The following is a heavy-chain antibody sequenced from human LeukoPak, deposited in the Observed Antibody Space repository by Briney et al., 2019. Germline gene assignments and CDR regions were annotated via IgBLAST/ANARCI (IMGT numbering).Heavy chain of an antibody. CDR3: ATGRIAAAGTSRWFDP. V-gene: IGHV1-24*01. J-gene: IGHJ5*02. CDR2: FDPEDGET. CDR1: GYTLTELS. Sequence: ASVKVSCKVSGYTLTELSMHWVRQAPGKGLEWMGGFDPEDGETIYAQKFQGRVTMTEDTSTDTAYMELSSLRSEDTAVYYCATGRIAAAGTSRWFDPWGQGTLVTVSS. D-gene: IGHD6-13*01.